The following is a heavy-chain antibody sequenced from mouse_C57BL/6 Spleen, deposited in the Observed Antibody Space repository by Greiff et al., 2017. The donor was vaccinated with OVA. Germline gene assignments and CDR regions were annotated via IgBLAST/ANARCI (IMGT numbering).Heavy chain of an antibody. CDR3: ARRQYGNYWYFGV. D-gene: IGHD2-10*02. V-gene: IGHV1-69*01. CDR1: GYTFTSYW. CDR2: IDPSDSYT. J-gene: IGHJ1*03. Sequence: QVQLQQPGAELVMPGASVKLSCQASGYTFTSYWMHWVKQRPGQGLEWIGEIDPSDSYTTYNQKFKGKSTLTVDKSSSTADMQLSILTSEDSAVYYCARRQYGNYWYFGVWGTGTTVTVSS.